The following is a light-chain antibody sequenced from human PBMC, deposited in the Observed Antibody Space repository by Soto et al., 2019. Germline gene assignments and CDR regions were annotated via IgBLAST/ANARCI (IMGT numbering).Light chain of an antibody. CDR2: DAS. V-gene: IGKV1-5*01. CDR1: QSISSW. CDR3: QYYSSYSPT. Sequence: DIQMTQSPSTLSASVGDRVTITCRASQSISSWLAWYQQKSGKAPKLLIHDASSLESGVPSRFSGSGSGTEFTLTISSLQPVDFATYYCQYYSSYSPTFGPGTTVDIK. J-gene: IGKJ3*01.